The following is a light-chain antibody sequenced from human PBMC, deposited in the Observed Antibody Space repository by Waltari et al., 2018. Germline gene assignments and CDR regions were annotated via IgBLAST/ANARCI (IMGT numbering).Light chain of an antibody. CDR1: SRDVGANNS. CDR2: DIN. CDR3: CSCVGRNIYWV. Sequence: QSALTQPRPVSGSPGPSVTISCTGTSRDVGANNSVSWYQHHPDKAPKLIIYDINKRPAGVPDRFSGFKSGNTASLTISRLQAEDEADYCCCSCVGRNIYWVFGGGTKLTVL. V-gene: IGLV2-11*01. J-gene: IGLJ3*02.